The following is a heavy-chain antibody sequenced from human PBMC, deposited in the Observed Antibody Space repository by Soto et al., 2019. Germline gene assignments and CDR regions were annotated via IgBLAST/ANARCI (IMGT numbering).Heavy chain of an antibody. Sequence: GSLRLSCAASGFTFSSYWMSWVRQAPGKGLEWVANIKQDGSEKYYVDSVKGRFTISRDNAKNSLYLQMNSLRAEDTAVYYCARDGFSSSWYDYDFDYWGQGTLVTVSS. J-gene: IGHJ4*02. CDR2: IKQDGSEK. CDR3: ARDGFSSSWYDYDFDY. CDR1: GFTFSSYW. V-gene: IGHV3-7*01. D-gene: IGHD6-13*01.